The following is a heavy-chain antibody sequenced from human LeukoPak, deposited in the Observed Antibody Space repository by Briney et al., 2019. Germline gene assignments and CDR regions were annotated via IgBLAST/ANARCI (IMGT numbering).Heavy chain of an antibody. CDR2: ISAYKGNT. CDR3: ARIGAIRGRGYDYLKYSTYYYYYMDV. J-gene: IGHJ6*03. D-gene: IGHD5-12*01. Sequence: GASVKVSCKASGYTFTSYGISWVRQAPGQGLEWMGWISAYKGNTNYAQKLQGRVTMTTDTSTSTAYMELRSLRSDDTAVYYCARIGAIRGRGYDYLKYSTYYYYYMDVWGKGTTVTISS. CDR1: GYTFTSYG. V-gene: IGHV1-18*01.